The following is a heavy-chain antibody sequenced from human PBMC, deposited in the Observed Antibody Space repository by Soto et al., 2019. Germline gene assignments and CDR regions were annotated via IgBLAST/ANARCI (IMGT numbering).Heavy chain of an antibody. CDR2: INHSGST. CDR3: ARGHKRAYYGSGSYYTLRPYYFAY. D-gene: IGHD3-10*01. Sequence: SETLSLTCAVYGGSYSGYYWSWIRQPPGKGLEWIGEINHSGSTNYNPSLKSRVTISVDTSKNQFSLKLSSVTAADTAVYYCARGHKRAYYGSGSYYTLRPYYFAYWGQGTLVTVSS. V-gene: IGHV4-34*01. CDR1: GGSYSGYY. J-gene: IGHJ4*02.